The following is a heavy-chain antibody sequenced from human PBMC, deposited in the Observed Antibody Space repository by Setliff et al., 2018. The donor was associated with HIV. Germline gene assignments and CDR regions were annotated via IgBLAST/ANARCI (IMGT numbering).Heavy chain of an antibody. J-gene: IGHJ4*02. Sequence: PGGSLRLSCAASGFTFSSYSMNWVRQAPGKGLEWVSSIISSSSYIYYADSVKGRFTISRDNAKNSLYLQMNSLRAEDTAVYYCAVHYYDSSGYDYWGQGTLVTVSS. CDR1: GFTFSSYS. D-gene: IGHD3-22*01. CDR2: IISSSSYI. CDR3: AVHYYDSSGYDY. V-gene: IGHV3-21*01.